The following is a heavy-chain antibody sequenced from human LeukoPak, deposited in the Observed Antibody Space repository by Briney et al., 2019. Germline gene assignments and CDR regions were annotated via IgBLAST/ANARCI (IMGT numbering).Heavy chain of an antibody. CDR3: ARWYSSGWYSDY. CDR1: GFSFSTYS. Sequence: GGSLRLSCAASGFSFSTYSMIWVRQAPGKGLEWVSSVSGTSEYIYYADSVRGRFTISRDNAKNTVYLQMNSLRAEDTAVYYCARWYSSGWYSDYWGQGTLVAVSS. D-gene: IGHD6-19*01. V-gene: IGHV3-21*06. CDR2: VSGTSEYI. J-gene: IGHJ4*02.